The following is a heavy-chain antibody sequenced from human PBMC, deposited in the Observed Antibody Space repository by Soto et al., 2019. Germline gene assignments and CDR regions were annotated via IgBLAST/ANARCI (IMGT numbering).Heavy chain of an antibody. CDR2: IIPIFRSS. CDR3: AKDVGFQQHLFVFDL. J-gene: IGHJ4*02. V-gene: IGHV1-69*13. CDR1: GGTFTDYA. Sequence: GASVKVSCKASGGTFTDYAFSWVRQAPGQGLEWMGGIIPIFRSSNFAQKFQGRLTIFADASAGTAYMELSSLRSGDTAIYYCAKDVGFQQHLFVFDLWGQGTLVTVS. D-gene: IGHD3-10*02.